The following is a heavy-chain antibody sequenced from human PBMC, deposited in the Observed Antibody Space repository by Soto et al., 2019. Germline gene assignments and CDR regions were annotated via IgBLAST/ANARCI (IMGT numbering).Heavy chain of an antibody. D-gene: IGHD6-19*01. CDR2: MNPSSGNT. CDR3: ARDQSGIGWYVDWFDP. Sequence: ASVKVSCKASGYTFTSYDINWVRQATGQGLEWMGWMNPSSGNTYYSEKFKGRVTFTRNTVITTVYMELTSLTSEDTSIYYCARDQSGIGWYVDWFDPWGQGTLVTVSS. CDR1: GYTFTSYD. V-gene: IGHV1-8*01. J-gene: IGHJ5*02.